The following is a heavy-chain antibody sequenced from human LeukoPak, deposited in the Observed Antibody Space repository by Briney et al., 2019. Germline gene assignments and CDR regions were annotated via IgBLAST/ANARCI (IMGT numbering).Heavy chain of an antibody. CDR3: ARATDSNGWLFDY. Sequence: PSETLSLTCTVSGGSISTYYWSWIRQPPGKGLEWIGYVYYSGITNYNPSLKSRVTISVDTSRNQLSLKLTSVTAADTAVYYCARATDSNGWLFDYWGQGTLVTVSS. CDR2: VYYSGIT. CDR1: GGSISTYY. J-gene: IGHJ4*02. D-gene: IGHD6-19*01. V-gene: IGHV4-59*01.